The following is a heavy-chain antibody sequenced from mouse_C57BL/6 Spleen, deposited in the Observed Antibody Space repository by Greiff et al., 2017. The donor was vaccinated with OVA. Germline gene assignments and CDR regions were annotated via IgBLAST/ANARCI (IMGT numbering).Heavy chain of an antibody. CDR2: ISSGSSTI. V-gene: IGHV5-17*01. CDR1: GFTFSDYG. CDR3: ARNSNYGYAMDY. D-gene: IGHD2-5*01. Sequence: EVKLVESGGGLVKPGGSLKLSCAASGFTFSDYGMHWVRQAPEKGLEWVAYISSGSSTIYYADTVKGRFTISRDNAKNTLFLQMTSPRSEDTAMYYCARNSNYGYAMDYWGQGTSVTVSS. J-gene: IGHJ4*01.